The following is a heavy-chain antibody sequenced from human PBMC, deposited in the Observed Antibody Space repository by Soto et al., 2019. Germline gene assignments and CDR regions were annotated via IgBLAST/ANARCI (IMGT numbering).Heavy chain of an antibody. V-gene: IGHV3-53*01. D-gene: IGHD2-2*01. J-gene: IGHJ6*02. CDR1: GFTLSSYT. Sequence: GGSLRLSCAASGFTLSSYTMNWVRQAPGKGLEWVSVIYSGGSTYYADSVKGRFTISRDNSKNTLYLQMNSLRAEDTAVYYCALYGSSTSCLPGVYYYGMDVWGQGTTVTVSS. CDR2: IYSGGST. CDR3: ALYGSSTSCLPGVYYYGMDV.